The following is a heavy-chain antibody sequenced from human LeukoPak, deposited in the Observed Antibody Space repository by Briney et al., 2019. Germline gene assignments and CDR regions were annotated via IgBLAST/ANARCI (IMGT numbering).Heavy chain of an antibody. CDR1: GGTFSSYA. CDR2: IIPIFGTA. V-gene: IGHV1-69*13. D-gene: IGHD1-26*01. Sequence: SVKVSCKASGGTFSSYAISLVRQAPGQGLEWMGGIIPIFGTANYAQKFQGRVTITADESTSTAYLELSSLRSEDTAVYYCARSYSGSYRSDYWGQGTLVTVSS. CDR3: ARSYSGSYRSDY. J-gene: IGHJ4*02.